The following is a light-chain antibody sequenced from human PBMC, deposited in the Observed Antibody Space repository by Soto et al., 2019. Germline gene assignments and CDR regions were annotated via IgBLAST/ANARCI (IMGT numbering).Light chain of an antibody. CDR3: SSYTTSNTLV. J-gene: IGLJ2*01. V-gene: IGLV2-14*03. CDR2: DVT. Sequence: QSALTQHASVSGSPGQSITISCTGTSSDVGAYNFVSWYQQHPGKAPKLMIYDVTNRPSGVSSRFSGSKSGNTASLAISGLQAEDEADYYCSSYTTSNTLVFGGGTKVAVL. CDR1: SSDVGAYNF.